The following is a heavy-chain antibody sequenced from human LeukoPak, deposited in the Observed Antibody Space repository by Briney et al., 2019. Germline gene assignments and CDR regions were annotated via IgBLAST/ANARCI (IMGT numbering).Heavy chain of an antibody. Sequence: SETLSLTCTVSGYSISSGYYWGWIRQPPGKGLEWIGSIYHSGSTYYNPSLKSRVTISVDTSKNQFSLKLSSVTAADTAVYYCARAMVRGVIRDYWGQGTLVTVSS. CDR3: ARAMVRGVIRDY. J-gene: IGHJ4*02. D-gene: IGHD3-10*01. CDR2: IYHSGST. V-gene: IGHV4-38-2*02. CDR1: GYSISSGYY.